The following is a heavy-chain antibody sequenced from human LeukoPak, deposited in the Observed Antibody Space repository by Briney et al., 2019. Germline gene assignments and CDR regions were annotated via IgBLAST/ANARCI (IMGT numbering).Heavy chain of an antibody. CDR3: ARQMYYYDSSGYYDY. Sequence: PSETLSLTCTVSGGSISSSTSYWGWIRRPPGKGLEWIGSIYYSGSTYYNPSLKSRVTISVDTSKNQFSLRLRSVTAADTAVYFCARQMYYYDSSGYYDYWGQGALVTVSS. D-gene: IGHD3-22*01. CDR2: IYYSGST. V-gene: IGHV4-39*01. CDR1: GGSISSSTSY. J-gene: IGHJ4*02.